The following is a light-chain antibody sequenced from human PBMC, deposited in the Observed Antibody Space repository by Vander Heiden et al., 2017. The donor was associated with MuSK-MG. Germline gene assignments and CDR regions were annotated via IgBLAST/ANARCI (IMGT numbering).Light chain of an antibody. Sequence: DIQMTQSPSSLSASVGDRVTTTSRASQGISNYLAWYQQKPGKVPKLLIYAASTLQSGVPSRFSGSGSGTDFTLTISSLQPEDVATYYCQKDNSAPQTFGQGTKVEIK. V-gene: IGKV1-27*01. J-gene: IGKJ1*01. CDR3: QKDNSAPQT. CDR2: AAS. CDR1: QGISNY.